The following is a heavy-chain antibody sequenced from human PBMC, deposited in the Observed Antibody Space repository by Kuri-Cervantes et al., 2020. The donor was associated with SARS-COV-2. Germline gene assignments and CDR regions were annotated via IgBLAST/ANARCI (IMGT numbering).Heavy chain of an antibody. CDR2: ISYDGSNK. Sequence: GESLKISCAASGFTFSSYGMHWVRQAPGKGLEWVAVISYDGSNKYYADSVKGRFTISRDNSKNTLYLQMNSLRAEDTAVYYCAKDRLTVAGWGLPDPLYYFDYWGQGALVTVSS. V-gene: IGHV3-30*12. CDR3: AKDRLTVAGWGLPDPLYYFDY. D-gene: IGHD6-19*01. CDR1: GFTFSSYG. J-gene: IGHJ4*02.